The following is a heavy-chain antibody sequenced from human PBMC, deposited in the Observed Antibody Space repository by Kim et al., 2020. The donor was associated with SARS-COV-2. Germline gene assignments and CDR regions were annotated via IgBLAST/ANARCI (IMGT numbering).Heavy chain of an antibody. J-gene: IGHJ4*02. CDR3: ARDRHDYGDYSLDY. V-gene: IGHV1-69*01. Sequence: YDQKFQGRVTITADESTSTAYMELSSLRSENTAVYCCARDRHDYGDYSLDYWGQGTLVTVSS. D-gene: IGHD4-17*01.